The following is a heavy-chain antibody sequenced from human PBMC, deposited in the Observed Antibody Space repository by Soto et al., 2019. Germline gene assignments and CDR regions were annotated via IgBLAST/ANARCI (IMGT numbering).Heavy chain of an antibody. CDR1: GDSISSNNYH. J-gene: IGHJ4*02. V-gene: IGHV4-39*01. CDR3: ARHRGPTGPNY. D-gene: IGHD3-10*01. CDR2: MYHSGNT. Sequence: QLQLQESGPGLVKPSETLSLTYTVSGDSISSNNYHWGWIRQPPGKGLEWIGSMYHSGNTYHNPSLKSRVTIPVDTAKNPLSLNLRSVPAADTAVYYCARHRGPTGPNYWGQGTLVTVSS.